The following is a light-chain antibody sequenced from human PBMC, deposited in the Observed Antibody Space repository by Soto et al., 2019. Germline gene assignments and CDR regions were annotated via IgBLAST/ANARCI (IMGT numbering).Light chain of an antibody. Sequence: DIQMTQSPSSLSASVGDRVTIACRASQSISMYLNWYQQKAGQAPKLLIYSAASWGSGVPARFSGSGSGTDFTLTISSLQSEDSAIYYCQHSYSVVWTFGPGTKVDIK. CDR3: QHSYSVVWT. CDR2: SAA. J-gene: IGKJ1*01. V-gene: IGKV1-39*01. CDR1: QSISMY.